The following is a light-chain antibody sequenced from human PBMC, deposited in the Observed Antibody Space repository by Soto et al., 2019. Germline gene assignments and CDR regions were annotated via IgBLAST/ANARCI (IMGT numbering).Light chain of an antibody. V-gene: IGLV2-11*01. Sequence: QSALTQPRSVSASPGQSVTISCTGNTSDVGGYNYVSWYQQHPGQAPKLMIYDVSKRPSGVPDRFSGSKSGNTASLTISGLQAEDEADYYCCSFAGRYTWVFGGGTKLTVL. CDR3: CSFAGRYTWV. CDR1: TSDVGGYNY. CDR2: DVS. J-gene: IGLJ3*02.